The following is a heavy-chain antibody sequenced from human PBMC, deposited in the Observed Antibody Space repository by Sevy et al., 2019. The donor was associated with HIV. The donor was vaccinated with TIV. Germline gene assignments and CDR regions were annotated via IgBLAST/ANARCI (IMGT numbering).Heavy chain of an antibody. Sequence: SETLSLTCTVSGGSIRSGRYYWTWIRQPAGKGLEWVGRIFPSGGSDFNPSMMSRVSMSIDTSKKQFSLRLTSVTAADTAIDYCARADGDGYNYGYFDSWGPGTLVTVSS. CDR3: ARADGDGYNYGYFDS. D-gene: IGHD5-12*01. V-gene: IGHV4-61*02. CDR1: GGSIRSGRYY. J-gene: IGHJ4*02. CDR2: IFPSGGS.